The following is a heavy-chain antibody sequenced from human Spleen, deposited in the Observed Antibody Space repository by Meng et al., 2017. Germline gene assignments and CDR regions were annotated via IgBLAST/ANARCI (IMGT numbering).Heavy chain of an antibody. CDR1: GFIFNTYA. V-gene: IGHV3-23*01. D-gene: IGHD6-13*01. J-gene: IGHJ4*02. CDR2: ITGSGDRT. Sequence: ESLKISCGASGFIFNTYALSWVRQAPGKGLEWVAAITGSGDRTYYTDSVRGRFTISRDNSKNTLYLQMNSLRAEDTAVYYCARFLKGIAAAGTIAYFDYWGQGTLVTVSS. CDR3: ARFLKGIAAAGTIAYFDY.